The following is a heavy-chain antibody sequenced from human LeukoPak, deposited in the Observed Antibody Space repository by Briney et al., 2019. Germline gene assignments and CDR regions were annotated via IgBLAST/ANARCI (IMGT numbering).Heavy chain of an antibody. CDR2: ISYDGSNK. CDR1: GFTFSSYG. Sequence: GGSLRLSCAASGFTFSSYGMHWVRQAPGKGLEWVAVISYDGSNKYFADSVKGRFTISRDNSKNTLYLQMNSLRAEDTAVYYCAKDPEDYGDYGSLDYWGQGTLVTVSS. CDR3: AKDPEDYGDYGSLDY. V-gene: IGHV3-30*18. J-gene: IGHJ4*02. D-gene: IGHD4-17*01.